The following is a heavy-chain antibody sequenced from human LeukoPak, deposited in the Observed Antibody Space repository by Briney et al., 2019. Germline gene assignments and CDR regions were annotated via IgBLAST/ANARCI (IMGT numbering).Heavy chain of an antibody. D-gene: IGHD1-14*01. CDR2: IWADGSKK. V-gene: IGHV3-30*02. CDR1: GFTFRTYA. CDR3: AKISSTAEPNFDY. J-gene: IGHJ4*02. Sequence: GGSLRLSCAASGFTFRTYAMHWVRQAPGKGLEWVAWIWADGSKKFYADSVKGRFTISRDNSNHTLYLQMNSLRPEDTALYFCAKISSTAEPNFDYWGQGILLTVSS.